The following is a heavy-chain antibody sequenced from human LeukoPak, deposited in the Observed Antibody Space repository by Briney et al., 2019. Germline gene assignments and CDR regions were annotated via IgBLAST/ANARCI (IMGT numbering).Heavy chain of an antibody. CDR2: IKPNSGGT. CDR3: ARDGLEATGMDV. V-gene: IGHV1-2*02. D-gene: IGHD1-1*01. CDR1: GHTFTGYY. Sequence: GASVKVSCKASGHTFTGYYMHWVRQAPGQGLEWMGWIKPNSGGTNYAQKFQGRVTMTRDTSISTAYMELSRLRSDDTAVYYCARDGLEATGMDVWGQGTTVTVSS. J-gene: IGHJ6*02.